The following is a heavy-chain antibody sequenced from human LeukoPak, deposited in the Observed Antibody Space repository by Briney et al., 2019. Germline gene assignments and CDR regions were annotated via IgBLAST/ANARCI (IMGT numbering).Heavy chain of an antibody. D-gene: IGHD3/OR15-3a*01. Sequence: PGGSLRLSCAASGFTSGLTFSNYAMNWVRQAPGKGLEWVSTISGSGSKTYYADSVKGRFTISRDNSKNTLYLQMNSLRAEDTAVYYCARDSFMGAFDIWGQGTMVTVSS. CDR3: ARDSFMGAFDI. J-gene: IGHJ3*02. CDR2: ISGSGSKT. CDR1: GFTSGLTFSNYA. V-gene: IGHV3-23*01.